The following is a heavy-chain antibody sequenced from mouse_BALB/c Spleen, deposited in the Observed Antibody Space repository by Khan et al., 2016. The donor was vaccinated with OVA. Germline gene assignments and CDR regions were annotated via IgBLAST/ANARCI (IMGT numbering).Heavy chain of an antibody. CDR1: GYTFTNYV. Sequence: MQLEESGPELVKPGASVKMSCKASGYTFTNYVLHWVKQKPGQGLEGIGYINPYNGGTKYNEKFKGKATLASDKSSITAYIDLSSLTSEDSAVYYCARGNWQSYYFDYWGQGTTLTLSS. J-gene: IGHJ2*01. V-gene: IGHV1S136*01. CDR3: ARGNWQSYYFDY. CDR2: INPYNGGT. D-gene: IGHD4-1*01.